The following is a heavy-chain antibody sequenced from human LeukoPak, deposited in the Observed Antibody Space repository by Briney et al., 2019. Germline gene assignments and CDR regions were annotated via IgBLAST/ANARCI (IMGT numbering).Heavy chain of an antibody. CDR3: ARSGDYYDSSGYSG. V-gene: IGHV4-39*01. Sequence: SETLSLTCTVSGGSISSSSYYWGWIRQPPGKGLEWIGSIYYSGSTYYNPSLKSRVTISVDTSKNQFSLKLSSVTAPDTAVYYCARSGDYYDSSGYSGWGQGTLVTVSS. D-gene: IGHD3-22*01. CDR2: IYYSGST. J-gene: IGHJ4*02. CDR1: GGSISSSSYY.